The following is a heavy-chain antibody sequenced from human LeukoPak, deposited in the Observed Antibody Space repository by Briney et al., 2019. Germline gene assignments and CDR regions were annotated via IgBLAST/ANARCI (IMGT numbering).Heavy chain of an antibody. CDR2: ISGSGGST. CDR1: GFTFSSHA. D-gene: IGHD6-19*01. V-gene: IGHV3-23*01. CDR3: AKDRSESSSGWFFDY. J-gene: IGHJ4*02. Sequence: GGSLRLSCAASGFTFSSHAMSWVRQAPGKGLEWVSAISGSGGSTYYADSVKGRFTISRDNSKNTLYLQMNSLRAEDTAVYYCAKDRSESSSGWFFDYWGQGTLVTVSS.